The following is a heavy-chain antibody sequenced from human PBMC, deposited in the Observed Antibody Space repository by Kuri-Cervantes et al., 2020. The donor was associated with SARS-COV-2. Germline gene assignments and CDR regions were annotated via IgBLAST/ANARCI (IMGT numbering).Heavy chain of an antibody. D-gene: IGHD2-2*01. CDR1: GYTFTGYY. CDR2: INPNSGGT. CDR3: ASVRGVVPAAMADY. J-gene: IGHJ4*02. V-gene: IGHV1-2*02. Sequence: ASVKVSCKASGYTFTGYYMHWVRQAPGQGLEWMGWINPNSGGTNYAQKFQGRVTMTRDTSISTAYMELSSLKASDTAMYYCASVRGVVPAAMADYWGQGTLVTVSS.